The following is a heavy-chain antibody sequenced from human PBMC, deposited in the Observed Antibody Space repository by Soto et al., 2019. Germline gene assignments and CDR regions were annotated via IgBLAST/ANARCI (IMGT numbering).Heavy chain of an antibody. J-gene: IGHJ4*02. V-gene: IGHV1-2*02. D-gene: IGHD3-10*01. CDR3: ARGQDYGSGSYH. CDR1: GYTFTGSL. Sequence: ASVKVSCKASGYTFTGSLMHWVRQAPGQGLEWMGWINPNSDGTNYAQKFQGRVTMTRDTSISTAYMELSRLRSDDTAVYYCARGQDYGSGSYHWGQGTLVTVSS. CDR2: INPNSDGT.